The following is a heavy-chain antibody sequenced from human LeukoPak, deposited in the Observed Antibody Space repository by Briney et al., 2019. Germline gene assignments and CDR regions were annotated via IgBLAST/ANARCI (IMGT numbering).Heavy chain of an antibody. CDR3: AVRVRGVKGTYYFDY. Sequence: SETLSLTCTVSGGSISSSSYYWGWIRQPPGKGLEWIGSIYYSGSTYCNPSLKSRVTISVDTSKNQFSLKLSSVTAADTAVYYCAVRVRGVKGTYYFDYWGQGTLVTVSS. V-gene: IGHV4-39*01. CDR2: IYYSGST. D-gene: IGHD3-10*01. CDR1: GGSISSSSYY. J-gene: IGHJ4*02.